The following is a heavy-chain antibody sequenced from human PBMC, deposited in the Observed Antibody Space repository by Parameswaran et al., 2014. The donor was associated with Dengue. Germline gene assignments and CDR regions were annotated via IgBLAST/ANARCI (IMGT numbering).Heavy chain of an antibody. CDR3: ARVFAVAGNSLRYYYYGMDV. Sequence: WVRQAPGQGLEWMGIINPSGGSTSYAQKFQGRVTMTRDTSTSTVYMELSSLRSEDTAVYYCARVFAVAGNSLRYYYYGMDVWGQGTTVTVSS. J-gene: IGHJ6*02. V-gene: IGHV1-46*01. CDR2: INPSGGST. D-gene: IGHD6-19*01.